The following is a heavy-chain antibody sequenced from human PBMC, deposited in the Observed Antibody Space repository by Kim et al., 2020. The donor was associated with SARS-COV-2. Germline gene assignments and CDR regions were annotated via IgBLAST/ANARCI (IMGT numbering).Heavy chain of an antibody. CDR3: ARQGYNVLSGHFERDF. D-gene: IGHD3-3*01. Sequence: SETLSLTCTVSGASLTTTPYYWGWIRQPPGKGLEWIGSISYGGLTFYNPSLNTRVSISRDTSNSQFSLKLISVTAADTALYFCARQGYNVLSGHFERDFWGQGTLVTVSA. CDR1: GASLTTTPYY. V-gene: IGHV4-39*01. CDR2: ISYGGLT. J-gene: IGHJ4*02.